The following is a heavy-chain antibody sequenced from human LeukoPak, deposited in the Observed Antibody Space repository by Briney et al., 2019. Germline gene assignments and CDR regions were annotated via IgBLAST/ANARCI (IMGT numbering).Heavy chain of an antibody. J-gene: IGHJ3*02. V-gene: IGHV3-74*01. D-gene: IGHD3-10*01. CDR2: INSDGSST. CDR3: AREITMVRGVTHDAFDI. Sequence: GGSLRISCAASGFTFSSYWMHWVRQAPGKGLVWVSRINSDGSSTSYADSVKGRFTISRDNAKNTLYLQMNSLRAEDTAVYYCAREITMVRGVTHDAFDIWGQGTMVTVSS. CDR1: GFTFSSYW.